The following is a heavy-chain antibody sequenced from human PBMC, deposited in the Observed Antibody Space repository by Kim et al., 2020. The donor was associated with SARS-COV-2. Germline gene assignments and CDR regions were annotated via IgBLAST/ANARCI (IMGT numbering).Heavy chain of an antibody. CDR2: IRQNGGEK. CDR3: VRVNYNYYYGMDV. CDR1: GFTFTTYW. V-gene: IGHV3-7*01. Sequence: GGSLRLSCAASGFTFTTYWMTWVRQAPGKGLEWVANIRQNGGEKSYVDSVKGRFTISRDDAKNSLYLQMNNLRVEDTAVYYCVRVNYNYYYGMDVWGQGTTVTVSS. J-gene: IGHJ6*02.